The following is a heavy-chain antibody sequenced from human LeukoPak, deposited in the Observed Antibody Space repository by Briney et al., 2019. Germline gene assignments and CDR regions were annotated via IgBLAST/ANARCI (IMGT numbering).Heavy chain of an antibody. CDR3: AKYATPPHYYFDY. J-gene: IGHJ4*02. V-gene: IGHV3-23*01. CDR2: IDPYGGTT. CDR1: GFTFSIYP. Sequence: PGVSLRLSCPASGFTFSIYPMTWVRQAPGKGLAWASTIDPYGGTTHYADSVKGRFTIYRDNSKNTLSLQMNSLRVEDTAEYYCAKYATPPHYYFDYWGQGTLVTVSS. D-gene: IGHD2-8*01.